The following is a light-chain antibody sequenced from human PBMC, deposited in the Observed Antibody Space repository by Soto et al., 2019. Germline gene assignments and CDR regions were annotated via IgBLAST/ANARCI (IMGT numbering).Light chain of an antibody. CDR1: QSMKDW. Sequence: DLQMTQSPSTLSASVGDRLTITCRASQSMKDWLAWYQQKPGKAPKLLIYNSSNLQSGVPSRFSGSGSGTEFTLTISSLQPDDFETYYCQQYYSYCTFGQGTKGEVK. CDR3: QQYYSYCT. V-gene: IGKV1-5*03. CDR2: NSS. J-gene: IGKJ1*01.